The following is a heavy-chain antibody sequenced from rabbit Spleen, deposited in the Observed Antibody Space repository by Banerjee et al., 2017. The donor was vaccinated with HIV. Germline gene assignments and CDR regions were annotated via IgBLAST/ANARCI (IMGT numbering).Heavy chain of an antibody. V-gene: IGHV1S40*01. D-gene: IGHD1-1*01. Sequence: QSLEESGGGLVQPEGSLTLTCTASGFSFSAGYYMCWVRQAPGKGLEWIACINASTGKPVYATWAKGRFTISRTSSTTVTLRMTSLTAADRATYFCARDLVGVIGWNFYLWGPGTLVTVS. CDR3: ARDLVGVIGWNFYL. J-gene: IGHJ4*01. CDR1: GFSFSAGYY. CDR2: INASTGKP.